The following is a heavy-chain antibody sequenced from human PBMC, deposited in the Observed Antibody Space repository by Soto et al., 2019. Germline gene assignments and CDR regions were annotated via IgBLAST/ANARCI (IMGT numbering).Heavy chain of an antibody. CDR2: IYYSGSA. D-gene: IGHD4-4*01. CDR1: GGSISNSPYY. CDR3: ARHANRNYGLYYFDY. Sequence: SETLSLTCTVSGGSISNSPYYWGWIRQPPGEGLEWIGAIYYSGSAYYNPSLKSRATISVDTSKNQFSLKLSSVTAADTAVYYCARHANRNYGLYYFDYWGQGTLVTVSS. J-gene: IGHJ4*02. V-gene: IGHV4-39*01.